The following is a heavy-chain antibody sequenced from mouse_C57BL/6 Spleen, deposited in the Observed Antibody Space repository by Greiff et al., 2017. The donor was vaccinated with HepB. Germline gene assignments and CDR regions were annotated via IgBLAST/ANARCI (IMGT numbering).Heavy chain of an antibody. CDR3: ARRSITTVVATDWYFDV. D-gene: IGHD1-1*01. Sequence: EVMLVESGGGLVKPGGSLKLSCAASGFTFSSYTMSWVRQTPEKRLEWVATISGGGGNTYYPDSVKGRFTISSDNAKNTLYLQMSSLRSEDTALYYCARRSITTVVATDWYFDVWGTGTTVTVSS. CDR2: ISGGGGNT. V-gene: IGHV5-9*01. J-gene: IGHJ1*03. CDR1: GFTFSSYT.